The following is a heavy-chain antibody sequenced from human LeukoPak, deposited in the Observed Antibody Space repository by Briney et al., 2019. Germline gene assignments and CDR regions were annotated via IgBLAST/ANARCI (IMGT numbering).Heavy chain of an antibody. CDR1: GFTFSSYS. V-gene: IGHV3-48*04. J-gene: IGHJ4*02. CDR2: ISSSSSTI. Sequence: GGSLRLSCAASGFTFSSYSMNWVRQAPGKGLEWVSYISSSSSTIYYADSVKGRFTISRDNAKNSLYLQMNSLRAEDTAVYYCASLLLWFGELSDYWGQGTLVTVSS. CDR3: ASLLLWFGELSDY. D-gene: IGHD3-10*01.